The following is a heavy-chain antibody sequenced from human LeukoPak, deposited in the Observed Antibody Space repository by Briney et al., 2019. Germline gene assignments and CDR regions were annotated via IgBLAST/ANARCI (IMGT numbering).Heavy chain of an antibody. CDR1: GGSISSGGYS. Sequence: SETLSLTCAVSGGSISSGGYSWSWIRQPPGKGLEWIGYIYHSGSTYYNPSLKSRVTISVDRSKNQFSPKLSSVTAADTAVYYCARTRAVGNWFDPWGQGTLVTVSS. D-gene: IGHD6-19*01. CDR2: IYHSGST. J-gene: IGHJ5*02. V-gene: IGHV4-30-2*01. CDR3: ARTRAVGNWFDP.